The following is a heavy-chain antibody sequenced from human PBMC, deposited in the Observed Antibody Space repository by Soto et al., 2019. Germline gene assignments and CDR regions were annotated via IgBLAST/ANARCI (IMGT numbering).Heavy chain of an antibody. V-gene: IGHV3-33*01. Sequence: GGSLRLSCAASGFTFSSYGMHWVRQAPGKGLEWVAVIWYDGSNKYYADSVKGRFTISRDNSKNTLYLQMNSLRAEDTAVYYCARGGVEQLVQDYWGQGTLVTVSS. CDR1: GFTFSSYG. CDR2: IWYDGSNK. CDR3: ARGGVEQLVQDY. D-gene: IGHD6-6*01. J-gene: IGHJ4*02.